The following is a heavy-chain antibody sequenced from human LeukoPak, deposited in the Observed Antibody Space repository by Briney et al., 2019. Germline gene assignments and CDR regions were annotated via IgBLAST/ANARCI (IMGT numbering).Heavy chain of an antibody. CDR1: GYTFTGYY. D-gene: IGHD3-16*02. J-gene: IGHJ4*02. CDR3: ARVDQRISFYFDY. CDR2: LNPHNGDT. V-gene: IGHV1-2*02. Sequence: ASVKVSCKASGYTFTGYYMHWVRQAPGRGLEWMGWLNPHNGDTNYVQKFQGRDTMTRDTSISTAFMELSSLRSDDTAVYYCARVDQRISFYFDYWGQGTLITVSS.